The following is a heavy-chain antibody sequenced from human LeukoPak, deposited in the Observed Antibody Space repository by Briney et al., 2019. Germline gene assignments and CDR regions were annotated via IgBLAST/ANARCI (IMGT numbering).Heavy chain of an antibody. CDR3: AKDRAFLWFGDL. D-gene: IGHD3-10*01. Sequence: GGSLRLSCAASRITFSDYAMHWVRQAPGKGLEGLTVISYDGSNKFYADSVKGRFTISRDNSKNTLYLQMNSLRAEDTAVYYCAKDRAFLWFGDLWGQGTLVTVSS. CDR2: ISYDGSNK. V-gene: IGHV3-30*04. CDR1: RITFSDYA. J-gene: IGHJ5*02.